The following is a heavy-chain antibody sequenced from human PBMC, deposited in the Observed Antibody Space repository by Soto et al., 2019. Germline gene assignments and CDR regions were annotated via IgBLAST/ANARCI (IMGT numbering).Heavy chain of an antibody. CDR3: ATANHRASTFGGVIGPYYFDY. CDR1: GYTLTELS. J-gene: IGHJ4*02. Sequence: ASVKVSCKVSGYTLTELSMHWVRQAPGKGLEWMGGFDPEDGETIYAQKFQGRATMTEDTSTDTAYMELSSLRSEDTAVYYCATANHRASTFGGVIGPYYFDYWGQGTLVTVSS. CDR2: FDPEDGET. D-gene: IGHD3-16*02. V-gene: IGHV1-24*01.